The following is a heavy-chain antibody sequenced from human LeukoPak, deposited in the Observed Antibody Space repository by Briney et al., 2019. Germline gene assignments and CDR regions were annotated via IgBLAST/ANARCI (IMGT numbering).Heavy chain of an antibody. Sequence: ALSLTCTVSGGSISSGGYYWSWIRQHPGKGLEWIGYIYNSGSTYYNPSLKSRLTISVDTSKNQFSLKLTSVTAADTAVYYCARDNYGDYGETYYFDYWGQGTLVTVSS. D-gene: IGHD4-17*01. J-gene: IGHJ4*02. V-gene: IGHV4-31*03. CDR1: GGSISSGGYY. CDR3: ARDNYGDYGETYYFDY. CDR2: IYNSGST.